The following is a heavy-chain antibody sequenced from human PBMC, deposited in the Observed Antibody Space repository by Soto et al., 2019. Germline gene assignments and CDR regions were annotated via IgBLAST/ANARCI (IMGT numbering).Heavy chain of an antibody. Sequence: QVQLVQSGGEVKKPGASVKVSCKTSGYSFTTYGISWVRQAPGQGLEWMGWISAYNGNTNYAQKLQGRVTXPXXXSXXTAYMELRSLRADDTGVYYCAREGPAPYYYYGMDVWGQGSTVTVSS. J-gene: IGHJ6*02. CDR1: GYSFTTYG. V-gene: IGHV1-18*01. CDR2: ISAYNGNT. CDR3: AREGPAPYYYYGMDV.